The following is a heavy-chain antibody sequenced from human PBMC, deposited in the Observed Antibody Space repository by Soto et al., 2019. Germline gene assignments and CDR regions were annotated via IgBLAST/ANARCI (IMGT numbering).Heavy chain of an antibody. CDR3: ASANCVSVSWSGLLWLDL. Sequence: SVKVSCKASGYNFISYDINWVRQATGHGLEWMGWMNPKSGNTGYAQKFQGRVTMTRSTSISTAYLELTSLTSEDTAVYFCASANCVSVSWSGLLWLDLWDQGILVTVSS. J-gene: IGHJ5*02. CDR2: MNPKSGNT. V-gene: IGHV1-8*01. CDR1: GYNFISYD. D-gene: IGHD6-13*01.